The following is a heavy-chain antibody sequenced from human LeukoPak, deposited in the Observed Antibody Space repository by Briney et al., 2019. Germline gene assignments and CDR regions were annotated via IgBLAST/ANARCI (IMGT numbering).Heavy chain of an antibody. CDR2: IYYSGST. Sequence: SETLSLTCTVSGGSISSYYWSWIRQPPGKGLEWIGYIYYSGSTYYNPPLKSRVTISVDTSKNQFSLKLSSVTAADTAVYYCARDLRWVAAAGTEVDYWGQGTLVTVSS. CDR1: GGSISSYY. V-gene: IGHV4-59*12. D-gene: IGHD6-13*01. J-gene: IGHJ4*02. CDR3: ARDLRWVAAAGTEVDY.